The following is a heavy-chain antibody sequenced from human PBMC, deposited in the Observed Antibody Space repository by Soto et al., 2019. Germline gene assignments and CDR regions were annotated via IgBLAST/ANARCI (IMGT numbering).Heavy chain of an antibody. CDR2: ITSGGNT. CDR3: AKGADEGRWILFDY. Sequence: EVQLLESGGGLVQPGGSLRLSCAASGFSFSNYAMSWVRQAPGKGLEWVSTITSGGNTYYVDSVKGRFTISRDNSKNTLYLQMSSLRAEDTAVYYWAKGADEGRWILFDYWGQGALVTVSS. V-gene: IGHV3-23*01. CDR1: GFSFSNYA. D-gene: IGHD1-1*01. J-gene: IGHJ4*02.